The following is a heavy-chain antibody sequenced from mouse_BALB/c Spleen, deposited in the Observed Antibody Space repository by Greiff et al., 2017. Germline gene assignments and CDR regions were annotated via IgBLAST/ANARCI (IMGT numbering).Heavy chain of an antibody. J-gene: IGHJ4*01. V-gene: IGHV1-54*03. Sequence: QVQLQQSGAELVRPGTSVKVSCKASGYAFTNYLIEWVKQRPGQGLEWIGVINPGSGGTNYNEKFKGKATLTADKSSSTAYMQLSSLTSDDSAVYFCARSGTMITLYYAMDYWGQGTSVTVSS. CDR1: GYAFTNYL. D-gene: IGHD2-4*01. CDR2: INPGSGGT. CDR3: ARSGTMITLYYAMDY.